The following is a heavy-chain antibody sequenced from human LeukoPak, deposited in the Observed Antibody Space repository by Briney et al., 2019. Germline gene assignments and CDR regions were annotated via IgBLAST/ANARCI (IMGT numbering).Heavy chain of an antibody. CDR1: GGSFSSYY. V-gene: IGHV4-39*07. D-gene: IGHD3-3*01. Sequence: SETLSLTCAVYGGSFSSYYWGWIRQPPGKGLEWIGSIYYSGSTYYNPSLKSRVTISVDTSKNQFSLKLSSVTAADTAVYYCARDVYDFWSGNWFDPWGQGTLVTVSS. CDR2: IYYSGST. CDR3: ARDVYDFWSGNWFDP. J-gene: IGHJ5*02.